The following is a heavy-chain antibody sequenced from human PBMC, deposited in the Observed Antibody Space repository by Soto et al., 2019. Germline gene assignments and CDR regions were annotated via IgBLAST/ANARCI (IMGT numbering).Heavy chain of an antibody. J-gene: IGHJ6*02. CDR2: IIPIFGTA. CDR3: AREGCRRYCSSTSCPYYYYYGMDV. V-gene: IGHV1-69*01. D-gene: IGHD2-2*01. CDR1: GGTFSSYA. Sequence: QVQLVQSGAEVKKPGSSVKVSCKASGGTFSSYAISWVRQAPGQGLEWMGGIIPIFGTANYAQKFQGRVTITADESTSTAYMELSSLRSEDTAVYYCAREGCRRYCSSTSCPYYYYYGMDVWGQGTTVTVSS.